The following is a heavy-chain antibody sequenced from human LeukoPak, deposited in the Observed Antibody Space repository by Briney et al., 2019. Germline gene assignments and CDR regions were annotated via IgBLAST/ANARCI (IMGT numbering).Heavy chain of an antibody. J-gene: IGHJ4*02. CDR3: ARHANPPVFDY. D-gene: IGHD4/OR15-4a*01. Sequence: SETLSLTCTVSAGSISSYYWSWIRQPPGKGLEWIGYIVYSGSTNYNPSLKSRVTISVDTSKNQFSLKLSSVTAADTAVYYCARHANPPVFDYWGQGTLVTVSS. CDR1: AGSISSYY. V-gene: IGHV4-59*08. CDR2: IVYSGST.